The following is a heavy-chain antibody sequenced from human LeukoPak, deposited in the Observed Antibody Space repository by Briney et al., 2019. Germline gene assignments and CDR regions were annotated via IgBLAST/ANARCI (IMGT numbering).Heavy chain of an antibody. CDR2: INPNSGGT. V-gene: IGHV1-2*02. D-gene: IGHD3-22*01. Sequence: ASVKVSCKASGYTFTGYYMHWVRQAPGQGLEWMGWINPNSGGTNYAQKFQGRVTMTRDTSISTAYMELSRLRSDDTAVYYCARRYYDSSVIVGYWGQGTLVTVSS. J-gene: IGHJ4*02. CDR3: ARRYYDSSVIVGY. CDR1: GYTFTGYY.